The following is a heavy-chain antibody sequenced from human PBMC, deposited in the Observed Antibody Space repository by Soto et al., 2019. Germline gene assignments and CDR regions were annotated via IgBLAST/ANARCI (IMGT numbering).Heavy chain of an antibody. V-gene: IGHV4-39*01. CDR1: GGSISSSSYY. J-gene: IGHJ4*02. Sequence: LSLTCTVSGGSISSSSYYWGWIRQPPGKGLEWIGSIYYSGSTYYNPPLKSRVTISVDTSKNQFSLKLSSVTAADTAVYYCARRYYGDPFDYWGQGTLVTVSS. CDR3: ARRYYGDPFDY. CDR2: IYYSGST. D-gene: IGHD4-17*01.